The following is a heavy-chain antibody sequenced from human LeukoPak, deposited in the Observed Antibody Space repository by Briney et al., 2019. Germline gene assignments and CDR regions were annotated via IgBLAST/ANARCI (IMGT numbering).Heavy chain of an antibody. V-gene: IGHV3-74*03. CDR3: ASSPKSFPVRYFDY. CDR2: INSDGSDT. Sequence: GGSLRLSCAASGFTFSKYWMHWVRQAPGKGLVWVSRINSDGSDTTYADSVKGRFTVSRHNSENTLYLQMNSLRAEDTAVYYCASSPKSFPVRYFDYWGQGTLVTVSS. J-gene: IGHJ4*02. CDR1: GFTFSKYW.